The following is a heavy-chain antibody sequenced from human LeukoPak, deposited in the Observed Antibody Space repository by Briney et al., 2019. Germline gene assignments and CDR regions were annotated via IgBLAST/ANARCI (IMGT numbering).Heavy chain of an antibody. D-gene: IGHD5-24*01. CDR1: GFTFSSYD. V-gene: IGHV3-13*05. CDR2: IGTAGDP. Sequence: GGSLRLSCAASGFTFSSYDMHWVRQATGKGLEWVSAIGTAGDPYYPGSVKGRFTISGENAKNSLYLQMNSLSAGDTAVYYCARSLTDGYNGIYFHYWGQGTLVTVSS. CDR3: ARSLTDGYNGIYFHY. J-gene: IGHJ4*02.